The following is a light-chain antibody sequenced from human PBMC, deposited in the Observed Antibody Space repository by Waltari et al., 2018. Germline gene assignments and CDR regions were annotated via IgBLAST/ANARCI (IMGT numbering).Light chain of an antibody. V-gene: IGLV1-40*01. CDR3: QSFDSSLNLYV. CDR2: GNN. Sequence: QSVLTQPPSVSGAPGQRVTISCSGSTSDIGANSDVYWYQQLPGRAPKPLISGNNNRPSGIPDRFSGSKSGTSASLAITGLQAEDEADYYCQSFDSSLNLYVFGTGTTVTVL. J-gene: IGLJ1*01. CDR1: TSDIGANSD.